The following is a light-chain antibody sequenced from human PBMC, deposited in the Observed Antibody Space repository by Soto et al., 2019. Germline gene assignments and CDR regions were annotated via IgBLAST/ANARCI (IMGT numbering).Light chain of an antibody. J-gene: IGKJ1*01. Sequence: EIVMTQPPATLSVSPGERATLSCRASQSVDSKLAWYQQKPGQGPRLLIYGASSRATGIPARFSGSGSGTEFTLTISSLQSEDFAVYYCQHYSTWLWTFGLGTKVEIK. CDR1: QSVDSK. V-gene: IGKV3-15*01. CDR3: QHYSTWLWT. CDR2: GAS.